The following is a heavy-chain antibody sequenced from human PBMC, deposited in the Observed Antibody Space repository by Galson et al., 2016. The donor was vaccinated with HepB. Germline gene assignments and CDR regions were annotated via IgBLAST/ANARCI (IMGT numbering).Heavy chain of an antibody. Sequence: EPLSLTCTVSGDSISIRGYYWAWIRQPPGKGLEWIGSIYYSGNTYNNPSLKTRVSMSVDTSKNHFSLELSSVTAADTAVYYCARRTLQPSFDYWGQGTPVSVSS. CDR3: ARRTLQPSFDY. CDR1: GDSISIRGYY. CDR2: IYYSGNT. D-gene: IGHD1-14*01. J-gene: IGHJ4*02. V-gene: IGHV4-39*02.